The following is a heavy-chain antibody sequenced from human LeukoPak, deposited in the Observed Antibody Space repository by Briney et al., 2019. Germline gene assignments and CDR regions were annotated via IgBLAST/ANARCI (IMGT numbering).Heavy chain of an antibody. V-gene: IGHV1-18*01. J-gene: IGHJ4*02. Sequence: ASVKVSCKASGYTFTSYGISWVRQAPGQGLEWMGWISPYNGNTDYSQKLQGRVTMTRDMSTSTVYMELSSLRSEDTAVYYCARALYSSSWHLISDYWGQGTLVTVSS. D-gene: IGHD6-13*01. CDR2: ISPYNGNT. CDR1: GYTFTSYG. CDR3: ARALYSSSWHLISDY.